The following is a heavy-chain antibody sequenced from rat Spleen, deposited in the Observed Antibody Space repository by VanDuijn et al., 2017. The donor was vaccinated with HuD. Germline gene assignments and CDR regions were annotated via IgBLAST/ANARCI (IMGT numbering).Heavy chain of an antibody. CDR3: ARHEDYRGYWYFDF. J-gene: IGHJ1*01. D-gene: IGHD1-11*01. Sequence: EVQLVESGGGLVQPGRSLKLSCVASGFTFSDYYMAWVRQAPTKGLEWVASISYDDTSTHYRDSVKGRFTISRDNAKSTLYLQMNSLRSEDTATYYCARHEDYRGYWYFDFWGPGTMVTVSS. CDR2: ISYDDTST. V-gene: IGHV5-22*01. CDR1: GFTFSDYY.